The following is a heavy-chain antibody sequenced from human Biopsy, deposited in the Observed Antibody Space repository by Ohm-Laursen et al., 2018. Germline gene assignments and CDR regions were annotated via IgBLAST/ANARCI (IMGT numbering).Heavy chain of an antibody. CDR3: ARGSSYGYDFDY. CDR2: IYYSGST. Sequence: SDTLSLTCTVSDGSINSYYWNWIRQPPGKRLEWIGNIYYSGSTSFNPSLKSRVTISVDTSKNQFSLKLSSVTAADTAVYFCARGSSYGYDFDYWGQGTLVAVPS. D-gene: IGHD5-18*01. V-gene: IGHV4-59*07. CDR1: DGSINSYY. J-gene: IGHJ4*02.